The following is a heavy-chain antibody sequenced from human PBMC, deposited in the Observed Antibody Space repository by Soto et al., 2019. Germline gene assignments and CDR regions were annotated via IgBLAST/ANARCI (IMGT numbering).Heavy chain of an antibody. D-gene: IGHD2-15*01. CDR2: IYYSGST. J-gene: IGHJ4*02. Sequence: QVQLQESGPGLVKPSQNLSLTCTVSGGSISSGAYYWSWIRQHPGKGLEWIGYIYYSGSTSYSPSLKSRLTISVDTSKNQFSLKLSSVTAADSAVYYCARGLVVAPIYFDSWGQGTLVTVSS. CDR3: ARGLVVAPIYFDS. CDR1: GGSISSGAYY. V-gene: IGHV4-31*03.